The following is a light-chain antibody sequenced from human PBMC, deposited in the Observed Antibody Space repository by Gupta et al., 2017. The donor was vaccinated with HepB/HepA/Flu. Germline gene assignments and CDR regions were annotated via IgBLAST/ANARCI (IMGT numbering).Light chain of an antibody. CDR1: QDVNNW. J-gene: IGKJ4*01. V-gene: IGKV1-12*01. CDR2: SAS. CDR3: QQADSFPFS. Sequence: DIQMTQSPSSVSASVVDRVTISCRASQDVNNWLAWYQQNPGKAPKLLIYSASTLQSGVPSRFSGSGSGTDFTLTISSLQPEDFATYYCQQADSFPFSFGGGTKVEV.